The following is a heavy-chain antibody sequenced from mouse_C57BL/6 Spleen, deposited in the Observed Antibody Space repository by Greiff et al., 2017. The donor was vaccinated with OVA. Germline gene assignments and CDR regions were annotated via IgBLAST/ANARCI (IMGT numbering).Heavy chain of an antibody. D-gene: IGHD2-2*01. CDR3: AMTPSTMVKGYYFDY. CDR1: GYTFTSYW. CDR2: IHPSDSDT. V-gene: IGHV1-74*01. Sequence: QVQLQQPGAELVKPGASVKVSCKASGYTFTSYWMHWVKQRPGQGLEWIGRIHPSDSDTNYNQKFKGKATLTVDKSSSTAYMQLSSLTSEDSAVYYCAMTPSTMVKGYYFDYWGQGTTLTVSS. J-gene: IGHJ2*01.